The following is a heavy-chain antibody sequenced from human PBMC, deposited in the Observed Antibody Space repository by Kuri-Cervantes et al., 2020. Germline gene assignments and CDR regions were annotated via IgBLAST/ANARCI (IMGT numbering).Heavy chain of an antibody. Sequence: GSLRLSCTVSGGSISSYYWSWIRQPPGKGLEWIGYIYYSGSTNYNPSLKSRVTISVDTSKNQFSLKLSSVTAADTAVYYCARGQIAAAGPIGYWGQGTLVTVSS. D-gene: IGHD6-13*01. J-gene: IGHJ4*02. CDR2: IYYSGST. V-gene: IGHV4-59*12. CDR3: ARGQIAAAGPIGY. CDR1: GGSISSYY.